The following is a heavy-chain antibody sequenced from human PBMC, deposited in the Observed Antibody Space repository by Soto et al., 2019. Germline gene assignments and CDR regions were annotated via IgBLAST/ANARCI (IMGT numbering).Heavy chain of an antibody. CDR2: IIPIFGTA. Sequence: QVQLVQSGAEVKKPGSSVKVSCKASGGTFSSYAISWVRQAPGQVLEWMGWIIPIFGTANYAQKFQGRVTITGDESTSTAYMELRSRRSEDTAVYYCARGVPYSSSPIDYWGQGTLVTVSS. J-gene: IGHJ4*02. CDR1: GGTFSSYA. CDR3: ARGVPYSSSPIDY. V-gene: IGHV1-69*12. D-gene: IGHD6-13*01.